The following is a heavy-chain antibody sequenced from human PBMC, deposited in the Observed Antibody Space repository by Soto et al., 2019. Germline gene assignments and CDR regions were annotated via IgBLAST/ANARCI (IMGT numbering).Heavy chain of an antibody. CDR1: AYDFTNYW. J-gene: IGHJ4*02. CDR3: ARGSEWSGFDY. D-gene: IGHD3-10*01. Sequence: PGESLKISCKGSAYDFTNYWIGWVRQMPGRGLEWMGIIYPRDSDTTYSPSFQGQFTFSVDRSITTAYLQWTSLKASDTAMDYCARGSEWSGFDYWGQGTLVTVSS. V-gene: IGHV5-51*01. CDR2: IYPRDSDT.